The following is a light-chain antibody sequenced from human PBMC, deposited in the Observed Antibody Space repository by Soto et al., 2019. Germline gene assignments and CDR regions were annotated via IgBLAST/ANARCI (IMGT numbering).Light chain of an antibody. Sequence: QSALTQPASVSGSPGQSITISCTGTSSDVGAYDSVAWYQHNPGKAPKLMIYDVTNRPSGVSSRFSGSTSGNTASLSISGLRAEDEADYYCSSYTTSRTLVFATGTKVTVL. CDR1: SSDVGAYDS. CDR2: DVT. J-gene: IGLJ1*01. CDR3: SSYTTSRTLV. V-gene: IGLV2-14*01.